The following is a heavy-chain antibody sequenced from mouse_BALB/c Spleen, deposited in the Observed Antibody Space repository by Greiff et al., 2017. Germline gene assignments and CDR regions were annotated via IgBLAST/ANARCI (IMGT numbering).Heavy chain of an antibody. D-gene: IGHD2-3*01. CDR3: ARDGYYSWFAY. CDR2: IWGDGST. Sequence: QVHVKQSGPGLVAPSQSLSITCTVSGFSLTGYGVNWVRQPPEKGLEWLGMIWGDGSTDYNSALKSRLSISKDNSKSQVFLKMNSLQTDDTARYYCARDGYYSWFAYWGQGTLVTVSA. V-gene: IGHV2-6-7*01. CDR1: GFSLTGYG. J-gene: IGHJ3*01.